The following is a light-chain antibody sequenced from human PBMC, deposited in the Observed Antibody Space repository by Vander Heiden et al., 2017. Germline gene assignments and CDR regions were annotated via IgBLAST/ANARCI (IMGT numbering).Light chain of an antibody. CDR1: SFNIGNNA. CDR2: YND. J-gene: IGLJ2*01. CDR3: AAWDDSLNGVL. V-gene: IGLV1-36*01. Sequence: QSVLTQPPSVSEAPRQRVTIPCSGSSFNIGNNAVNWYQQLPGKAPKLLIYYNDLLPSGVSDRFSGSKSGTSASLAISGLQSEDEADYYCAAWDDSLNGVLFGGGTKLTVL.